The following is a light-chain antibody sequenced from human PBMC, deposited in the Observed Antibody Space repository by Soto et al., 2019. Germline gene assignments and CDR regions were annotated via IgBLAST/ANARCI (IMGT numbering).Light chain of an antibody. J-gene: IGKJ3*01. CDR3: QQYNRYSS. Sequence: DIQMTQCPSTLSASVGDRVTITCRASQSSSTWLAWYQQKPGKAPKLLVYMASTLQTGVPSRFSGSGSGTAFTLTISSLQPDDFATYYCQQYNRYSSFGPGTKVDI. V-gene: IGKV1-5*03. CDR2: MAS. CDR1: QSSSTW.